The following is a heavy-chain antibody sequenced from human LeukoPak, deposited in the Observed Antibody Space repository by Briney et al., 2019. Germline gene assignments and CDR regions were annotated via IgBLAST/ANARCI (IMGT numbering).Heavy chain of an antibody. V-gene: IGHV4-38-2*02. CDR2: IYHSGST. Sequence: NPSETLSLTCTVSGYSISSGYYWGWIRQPPGKGLEWIGSIYHSGSTYYSPSLKSRVTISVDTSKNQFSLKLSSVTAADTAVYYCARDRRGTYSNTPGEDYWGQGTLVTVSS. D-gene: IGHD6-13*01. CDR1: GYSISSGYY. J-gene: IGHJ4*02. CDR3: ARDRRGTYSNTPGEDY.